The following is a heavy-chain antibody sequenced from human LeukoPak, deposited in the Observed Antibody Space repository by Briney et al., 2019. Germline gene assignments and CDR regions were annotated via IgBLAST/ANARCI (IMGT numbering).Heavy chain of an antibody. CDR2: IYYSGST. CDR3: ARDRLGRYYDSSGYYPNRYYYYGMDV. CDR1: GGSISSGDYY. Sequence: SETLSLTCTVSGGSISSGDYYWSWIRQPPGKGLGWIGYIYYSGSTYYNPSLKSRVTISVDTSKNQFSLKLSSVTAADTAVYYCARDRLGRYYDSSGYYPNRYYYYGMDVWGQGTTVTVSS. D-gene: IGHD3-22*01. V-gene: IGHV4-30-4*01. J-gene: IGHJ6*02.